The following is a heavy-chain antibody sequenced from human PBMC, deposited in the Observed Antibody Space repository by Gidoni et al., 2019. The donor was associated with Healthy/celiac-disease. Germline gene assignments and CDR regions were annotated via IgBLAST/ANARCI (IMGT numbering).Heavy chain of an antibody. Sequence: SAISGSGGSTYYADSVKGRFTISRDNSKNTLYLQMNSLRAEDTAVYYCAKGGTNPPFPPYPLQNWYFDLWGRGTLVTVSS. J-gene: IGHJ2*01. CDR2: ISGSGGST. CDR3: AKGGTNPPFPPYPLQNWYFDL. V-gene: IGHV3-23*01.